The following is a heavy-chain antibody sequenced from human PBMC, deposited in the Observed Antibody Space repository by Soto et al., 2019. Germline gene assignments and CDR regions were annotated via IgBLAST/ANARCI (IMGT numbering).Heavy chain of an antibody. CDR1: VFTFSSYA. CDR3: ARCVLEWPYYYYGMDV. Sequence: PGGSLRLSCAASVFTFSSYAMPWVRQAPGKGLESVAVISYDGSNKYYADSVKGRFTISRDNSKNTLYLQMNSLRAEDTAVYYCARCVLEWPYYYYGMDVWGQGTTVTVSS. CDR2: ISYDGSNK. J-gene: IGHJ6*02. D-gene: IGHD3-3*01. V-gene: IGHV3-30-3*01.